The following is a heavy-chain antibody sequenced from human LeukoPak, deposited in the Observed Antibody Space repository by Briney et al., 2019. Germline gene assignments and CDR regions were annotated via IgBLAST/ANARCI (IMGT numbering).Heavy chain of an antibody. CDR1: GGSISSYY. CDR3: ARGEDGTGDYRPTYFDS. V-gene: IGHV4-34*01. CDR2: INHGGGT. J-gene: IGHJ4*02. Sequence: PSETLSLTCTVSGGSISSYYWSWIRQPPGKGLEWIGEINHGGGTHYNPSLKSRATISVDTSKKQFSLNLTSVTAADTAVYYCARGEDGTGDYRPTYFDSWGQGTLVTVSS. D-gene: IGHD4-17*01.